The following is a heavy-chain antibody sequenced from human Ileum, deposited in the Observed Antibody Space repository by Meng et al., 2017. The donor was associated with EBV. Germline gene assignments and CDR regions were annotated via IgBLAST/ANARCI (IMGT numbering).Heavy chain of an antibody. D-gene: IGHD2-21*02. Sequence: VPLQESGPGLVKPSETLSLTFSVSNGSVSSYGYYWTWIRQPPGKGLEWIGYMSYTGSTNYKSTLKSRVTISVDKSKNQFSLKLSSVTAADTAVYYCARERGGGDRGIQWGQGTLVTVSS. J-gene: IGHJ4*02. CDR1: NGSVSSYGYY. CDR3: ARERGGGDRGIQ. V-gene: IGHV4-61*08. CDR2: MSYTGST.